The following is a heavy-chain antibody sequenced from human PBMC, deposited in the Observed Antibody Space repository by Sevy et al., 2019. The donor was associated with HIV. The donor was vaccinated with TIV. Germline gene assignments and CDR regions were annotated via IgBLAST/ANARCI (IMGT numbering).Heavy chain of an antibody. J-gene: IGHJ4*02. CDR2: ISSRSSYI. CDR3: ARAAYYCSTTSCYIDY. CDR1: GFTFSIYS. V-gene: IGHV3-21*01. Sequence: GGSLRLSCAASGFTFSIYSMTWVRQAPGKGLEWVSSISSRSSYIYYADSVKGRFTISRDNAKNSLYLQMNSLRAEDTAVYYCARAAYYCSTTSCYIDYWGQGTLVTVSS. D-gene: IGHD2-2*02.